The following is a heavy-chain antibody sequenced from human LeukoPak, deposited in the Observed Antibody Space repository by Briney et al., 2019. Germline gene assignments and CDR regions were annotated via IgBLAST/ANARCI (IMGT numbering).Heavy chain of an antibody. CDR2: ISYDGSLK. V-gene: IGHV3-30-3*01. CDR3: AKDKSGTYCIDY. D-gene: IGHD1-26*01. Sequence: GGSLRLSCAASGFTFRSDAMHWVRQAPGKGLEWVAFISYDGSLKYYADSVKGRFTISRDNSKNTLYLQMNSLGTEDTAVYYCAKDKSGTYCIDYWGQGVLVTVYS. J-gene: IGHJ4*02. CDR1: GFTFRSDA.